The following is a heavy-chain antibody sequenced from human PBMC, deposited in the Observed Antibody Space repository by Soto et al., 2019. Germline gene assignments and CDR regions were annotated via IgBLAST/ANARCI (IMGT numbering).Heavy chain of an antibody. V-gene: IGHV3-53*01. CDR3: ARDARGYSYGHYYYGMDV. Sequence: WGSLRLSCSASVFTVSSNYMSWFRQAPGKGLEWVSVIYSGGSTYYADSVKGRFTISRDNSKNTLYLQMNSLRAEDTAVYYCARDARGYSYGHYYYGMDVWGQGTTVTVSS. CDR1: VFTVSSNY. J-gene: IGHJ6*02. CDR2: IYSGGST. D-gene: IGHD5-18*01.